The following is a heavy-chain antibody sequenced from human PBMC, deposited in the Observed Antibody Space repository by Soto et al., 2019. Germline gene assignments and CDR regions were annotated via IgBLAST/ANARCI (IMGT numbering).Heavy chain of an antibody. CDR2: INSDGSST. CDR3: ARVARPSIAARRWVGWFDP. V-gene: IGHV3-74*01. CDR1: GFTFSSYW. D-gene: IGHD6-6*01. Sequence: EVQLVESGGGLVQPGGSLRLSCAASGFTFSSYWMHWVRQAPGKGLVWVSRINSDGSSTSYADSVKGRFTISRDNAKNTLYLQMNSLGAEDTAVYYCARVARPSIAARRWVGWFDPWGQGTLVTVSS. J-gene: IGHJ5*02.